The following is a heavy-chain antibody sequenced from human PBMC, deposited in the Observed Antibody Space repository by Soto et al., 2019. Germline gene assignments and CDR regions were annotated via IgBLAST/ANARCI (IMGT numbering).Heavy chain of an antibody. Sequence: QVQLVQSGAEEMKAGSSVKVSCKASGGTFSTYTITWVRQAPGQGLEWMGRIIPIIGIINYAQKFQGRVTISADKFTGTAYMELTGLRSDDTAVYYCAGDPDSHYNDSHASSYPWGQGTLVTVSS. V-gene: IGHV1-69*08. CDR1: GGTFSTYT. CDR2: IIPIIGII. J-gene: IGHJ5*02. D-gene: IGHD4-4*01. CDR3: AGDPDSHYNDSHASSYP.